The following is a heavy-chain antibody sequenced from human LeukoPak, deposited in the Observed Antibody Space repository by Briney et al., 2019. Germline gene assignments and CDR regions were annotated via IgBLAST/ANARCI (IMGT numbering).Heavy chain of an antibody. D-gene: IGHD3-22*01. Sequence: ASVKVSCKASGGTFSSYAISWVRQAPGQGLEWMGGIIPIFGTANYAQKLQGRVTMTTDTSTSTAYMELRSLRSDDTAVYYCARDLTYYYDSSGYYSDYWGQGTLVTVSS. J-gene: IGHJ4*02. CDR2: IIPIFGTA. CDR1: GGTFSSYA. CDR3: ARDLTYYYDSSGYYSDY. V-gene: IGHV1-69*05.